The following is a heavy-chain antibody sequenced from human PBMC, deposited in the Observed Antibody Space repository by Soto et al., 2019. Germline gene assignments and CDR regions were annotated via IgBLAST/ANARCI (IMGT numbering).Heavy chain of an antibody. V-gene: IGHV4-31*03. J-gene: IGHJ2*01. CDR1: GGSISSNSNR. CDR3: ARGSLNAVWYFDL. Sequence: QVQLQESGPGLVKPSQTLSLTCSVSGGSISSNSNRWSWIRQHPGQGLEWIGYISNSGATYYNPSLKSRVAISADTSKNQFSLNLNSVTAADTAVYSCARGSLNAVWYFDLWGRGTQVTVSS. D-gene: IGHD2-8*01. CDR2: ISNSGAT.